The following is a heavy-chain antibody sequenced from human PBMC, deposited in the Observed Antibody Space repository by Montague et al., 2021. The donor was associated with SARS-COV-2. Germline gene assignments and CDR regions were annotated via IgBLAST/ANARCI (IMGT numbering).Heavy chain of an antibody. CDR2: TYYRSMWKS. V-gene: IGHV6-1*01. J-gene: IGHJ4*02. CDR1: GDSVSSNSAT. CDR3: MRGIEAAGSYDY. D-gene: IGHD6-13*01. Sequence: CAISGDSVSSNSATWNWIRQSPSRGLEWLGRTYYRSMWKSDYARSVKSRIAINPDTSKNQFSLQLSSVTPEDTALYYCMRGIEAAGSYDYWGQGTLVTVSS.